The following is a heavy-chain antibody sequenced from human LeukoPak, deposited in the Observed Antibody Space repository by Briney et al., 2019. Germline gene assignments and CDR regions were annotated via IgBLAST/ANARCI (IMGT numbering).Heavy chain of an antibody. CDR3: ARGTWIQLWLPFDY. CDR2: ISAYNGNT. D-gene: IGHD5-18*01. CDR1: GYTFTSYG. J-gene: IGHJ4*02. V-gene: IGHV1-18*01. Sequence: ASVKVSYKASGYTFTSYGISWVRQAPGQGLEWMGWISAYNGNTNYAQKLQGRVTMTTDTSTSTAYMELRSLRSDDTAVYYCARGTWIQLWLPFDYWGQGTLVTVSS.